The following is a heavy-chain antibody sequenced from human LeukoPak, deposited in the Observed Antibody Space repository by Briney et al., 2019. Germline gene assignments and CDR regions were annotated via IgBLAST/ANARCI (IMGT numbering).Heavy chain of an antibody. J-gene: IGHJ4*02. D-gene: IGHD3-22*01. CDR1: GYTFTSYG. V-gene: IGHV1-18*01. CDR3: ARADHYYDSSGYYY. CDR2: ISAYNGNT. Sequence: ASVKVSCKASGYTFTSYGISWVRQAPGQGLEWMGWISAYNGNTNYAQKFQGRVTITRDTSASTAYMELSSLRSEDTAVYYCARADHYYDSSGYYYWGQGTLVTVSS.